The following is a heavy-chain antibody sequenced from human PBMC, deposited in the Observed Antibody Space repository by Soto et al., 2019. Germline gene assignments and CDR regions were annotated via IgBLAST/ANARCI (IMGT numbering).Heavy chain of an antibody. V-gene: IGHV5-51*01. J-gene: IGHJ6*01. Sequence: VECLTSSCKVSGYSFTSYWIGWVLQMPGKGLEWMGIIYPGDSDTRYSPSFQCQVTISADKSISTAYLQWSSLKASDTAMYYCARLFQGRVKSGMDVWGQGTTVTVSS. CDR2: IYPGDSDT. CDR1: GYSFTSYW. CDR3: ARLFQGRVKSGMDV. D-gene: IGHD3-10*01.